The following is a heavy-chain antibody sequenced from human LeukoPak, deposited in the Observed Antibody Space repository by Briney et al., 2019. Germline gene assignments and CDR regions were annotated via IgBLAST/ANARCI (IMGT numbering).Heavy chain of an antibody. Sequence: PGGSLRLSCAASGFTFSSYGMHWVRQARAKGLEWVAVIWYDGSNKYYADSVKGRFTISRDNSKNTMYVQMNSLRAEETAVYYCARAGYYDSSGYDYWGQGTLVTVSS. CDR2: IWYDGSNK. CDR1: GFTFSSYG. CDR3: ARAGYYDSSGYDY. J-gene: IGHJ4*02. D-gene: IGHD3-22*01. V-gene: IGHV3-33*01.